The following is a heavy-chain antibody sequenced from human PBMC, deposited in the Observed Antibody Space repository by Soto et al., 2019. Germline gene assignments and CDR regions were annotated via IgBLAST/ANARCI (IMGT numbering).Heavy chain of an antibody. D-gene: IGHD2-8*01. CDR1: GYTFGRYY. J-gene: IGHJ4*02. CDR3: ARGVVVKVYEMGGPDY. V-gene: IGHV1-46*01. Sequence: QVQLVQSGAEVKKPWASVKVSCRTSGYTFGRYYMHSVRQAPGQWLEWLGIINPSSGSPNYAQKFLGRLTVTRDKSTSTVYMELNGLTSEHTAMYYCARGVVVKVYEMGGPDYWGQGTLVTVSS. CDR2: INPSSGSP.